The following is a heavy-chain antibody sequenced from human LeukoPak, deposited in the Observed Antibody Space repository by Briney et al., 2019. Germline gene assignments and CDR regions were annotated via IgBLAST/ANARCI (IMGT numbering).Heavy chain of an antibody. Sequence: SETLSLTCTVSGYSISSGYYWGWIRQPAGKGLEWIGYIYYSGSTNYNPSLKSRVTISVDTSKNQFSLKLSSVTAADTAVYYCASAPVTTYYYYYYMDVWGKGTTVTVSS. CDR1: GYSISSGYY. CDR2: IYYSGST. J-gene: IGHJ6*03. D-gene: IGHD4-17*01. CDR3: ASAPVTTYYYYYYMDV. V-gene: IGHV4-61*10.